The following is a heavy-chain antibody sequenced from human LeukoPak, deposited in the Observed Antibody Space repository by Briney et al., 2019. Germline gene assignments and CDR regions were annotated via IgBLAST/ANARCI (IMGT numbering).Heavy chain of an antibody. CDR1: GFTFSSYA. V-gene: IGHV3-30-3*01. D-gene: IGHD3-10*01. CDR2: ISYDGSNK. J-gene: IGHJ4*02. CDR3: AKDLSFTMVCDY. Sequence: GGSLRLSCAASGFTFSSYAMHWVRQAPGKGLEWVAVISYDGSNKYYADSVKGRFTISRDNSKNTLYLQMNSLRAEDTAVYYCAKDLSFTMVCDYWGQGTLVTVSS.